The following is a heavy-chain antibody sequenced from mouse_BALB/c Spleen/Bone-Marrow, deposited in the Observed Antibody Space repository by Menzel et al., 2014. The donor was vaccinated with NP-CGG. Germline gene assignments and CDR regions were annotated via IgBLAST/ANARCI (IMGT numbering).Heavy chain of an antibody. V-gene: IGHV1S81*02. Sequence: LVESGAELVKPGASVKLSCKASGYNFISYWIHWVKQRPGQGLEWIGEINPGNGRTNYNEKFKNKATLTIDKSSSTAYMQLSGLTSEDSAVYYCARWGKGYFDVWGAGTTVTVSS. CDR3: ARWGKGYFDV. D-gene: IGHD1-3*01. J-gene: IGHJ1*01. CDR2: INPGNGRT. CDR1: GYNFISYW.